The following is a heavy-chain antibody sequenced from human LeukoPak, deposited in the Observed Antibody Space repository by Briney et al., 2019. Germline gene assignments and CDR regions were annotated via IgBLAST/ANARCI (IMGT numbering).Heavy chain of an antibody. CDR2: INHSGST. Sequence: PSETLSLTCAGSGGSFSGYYWSWIRQPPGKGLEWIGEINHSGSTNYNPSLKSRVTISVDTSKNQFSLKLSSVTAADTAVYYCARDPAPGRYYFDYWGQGTLVTVSS. V-gene: IGHV4-34*01. CDR1: GGSFSGYY. J-gene: IGHJ4*02. CDR3: ARDPAPGRYYFDY.